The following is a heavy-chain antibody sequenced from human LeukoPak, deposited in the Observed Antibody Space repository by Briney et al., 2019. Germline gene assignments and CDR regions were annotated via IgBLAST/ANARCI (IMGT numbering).Heavy chain of an antibody. CDR3: ARVTPDGYSSRDRTFDI. D-gene: IGHD5-18*01. CDR1: GGSISSYY. CDR2: IYYSGST. Sequence: SETLSLTCTVSGGSISSYYWSWIRQPPGKGLEWIGYIYYSGSTNYNPSLKSRVTISVDTSKNQFSLKLSSVTAADTAVYYCARVTPDGYSSRDRTFDIWGQGTMVTVSS. J-gene: IGHJ3*02. V-gene: IGHV4-59*01.